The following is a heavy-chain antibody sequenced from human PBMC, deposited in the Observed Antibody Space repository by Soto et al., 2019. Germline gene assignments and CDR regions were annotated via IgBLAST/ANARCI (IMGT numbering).Heavy chain of an antibody. Sequence: SETLSLTCTVSGVSINSGDYYWTWVRQPPGKGLEWIGYIYYDGNSQHNPSLKSRVTMSIDTSKNQFSLNLSSVTAADTAVYYCARDRRWLPRGPNNWLDLWGQGTQVTVSS. J-gene: IGHJ5*02. D-gene: IGHD5-12*01. V-gene: IGHV4-30-4*01. CDR3: ARDRRWLPRGPNNWLDL. CDR2: IYYDGNS. CDR1: GVSINSGDYY.